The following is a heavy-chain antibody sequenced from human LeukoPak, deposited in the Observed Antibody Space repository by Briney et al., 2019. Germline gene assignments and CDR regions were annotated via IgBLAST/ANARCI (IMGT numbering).Heavy chain of an antibody. V-gene: IGHV3-23*01. D-gene: IGHD3-10*01. J-gene: IGHJ4*02. CDR2: ISNSGGST. Sequence: PGGSLRLSCAASAFTFNNYAMTWVRQAPGKGLEWVSSISNSGGSTYYADSVKGRFTISRDNSKNTLFLQMNSLRAEDTAVYYCAKEPTYFYGSGSFSHYFDYWGQGTLVTASS. CDR3: AKEPTYFYGSGSFSHYFDY. CDR1: AFTFNNYA.